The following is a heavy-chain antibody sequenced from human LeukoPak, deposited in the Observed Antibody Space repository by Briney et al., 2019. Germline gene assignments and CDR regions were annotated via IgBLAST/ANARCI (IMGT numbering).Heavy chain of an antibody. J-gene: IGHJ6*04. V-gene: IGHV3-21*01. D-gene: IGHD3-10*02. CDR1: GFTFSSYN. CDR2: ITSSSTYI. Sequence: GGSLRLSCAASGFTFSSYNMNWARQAPGKGLEWVSSITSSSTYIYYADSVKGRFTISRDNAKDSLYLEMNSLRDEDTAVYYCAELGITMIGGVWGKGTTVTISS. CDR3: AELGITMIGGV.